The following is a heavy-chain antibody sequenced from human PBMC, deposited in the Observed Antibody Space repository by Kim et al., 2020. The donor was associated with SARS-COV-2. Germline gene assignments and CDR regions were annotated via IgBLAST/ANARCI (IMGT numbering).Heavy chain of an antibody. D-gene: IGHD3-3*01. CDR2: IYYSGST. CDR3: ARAHRTIFGVVEYLDV. V-gene: IGHV4-31*03. J-gene: IGHJ6*02. CDR1: GGSISSGGYY. Sequence: SETLSLTCTVSGGSISSGGYYWSWLRQHPGKGLEWIGYIYYSGSTYYNPSLKSRVTISVATSKNQFSLKLSSVTAADTAVYYCARAHRTIFGVVEYLDVWGQGTTVTVSS.